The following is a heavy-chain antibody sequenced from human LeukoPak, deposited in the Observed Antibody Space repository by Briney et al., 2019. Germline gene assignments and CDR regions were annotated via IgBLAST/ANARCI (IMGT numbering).Heavy chain of an antibody. V-gene: IGHV3-30*02. CDR2: VQNDGGDK. J-gene: IGHJ4*02. Sequence: GGSLRLSCAASGFTFSNYGMHWVRQTPGKGLEWVAFVQNDGGDKFFADSVKGRFTVSRGNSKNTLYLQMNSLRADDTAVYYCAKERQLEPFDCWGQGTLVTVSS. D-gene: IGHD1-1*01. CDR3: AKERQLEPFDC. CDR1: GFTFSNYG.